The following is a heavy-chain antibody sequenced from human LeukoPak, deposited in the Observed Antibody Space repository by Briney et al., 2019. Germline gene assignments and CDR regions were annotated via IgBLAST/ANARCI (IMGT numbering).Heavy chain of an antibody. J-gene: IGHJ5*02. V-gene: IGHV1-2*02. D-gene: IGHD2-8*01. CDR1: GYTFTGYY. CDR2: INPNSGGT. CDR3: ARGSVLMVYVGQNWLDP. Sequence: GASVKVSCKASGYTFTGYYMHWVRQAPGQGLEWMGWINPNSGGTNYAQKFQGRVTMTRDTSISTAYMELSRLRSDDTAVYYCARGSVLMVYVGQNWLDPWGQGTLVTVSS.